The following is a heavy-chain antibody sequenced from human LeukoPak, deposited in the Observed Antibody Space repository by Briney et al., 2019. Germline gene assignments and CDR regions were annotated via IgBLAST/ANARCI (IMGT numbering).Heavy chain of an antibody. CDR3: ALGLGYCSSTSCQLFDY. Sequence: GESLKIFCKGAGYSFTSYWIGWVRQMPGKGLEGMGIIYPGDSDTRYSPSFLGQVTISADKSVSTAYLQWSSLKASDTAMYYCALGLGYCSSTSCQLFDYWGQGTLVTVSS. CDR2: IYPGDSDT. CDR1: GYSFTSYW. V-gene: IGHV5-51*01. J-gene: IGHJ4*02. D-gene: IGHD2-2*01.